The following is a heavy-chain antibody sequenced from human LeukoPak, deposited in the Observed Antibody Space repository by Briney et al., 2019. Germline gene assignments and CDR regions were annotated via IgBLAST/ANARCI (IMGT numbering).Heavy chain of an antibody. V-gene: IGHV3-30*04. CDR2: ISYDGSNK. CDR1: GFTFSSYA. D-gene: IGHD6-19*01. J-gene: IGHJ4*02. Sequence: PGRSLRLSCAASGFTFSSYAMHWVRQAPGKGLEWVAVISYDGSNKYHADSVKGRFTISRDNSKNTLYLQMNSLRAEDTAVYYCARQPIAVAGSDYWGQGTLVTVSS. CDR3: ARQPIAVAGSDY.